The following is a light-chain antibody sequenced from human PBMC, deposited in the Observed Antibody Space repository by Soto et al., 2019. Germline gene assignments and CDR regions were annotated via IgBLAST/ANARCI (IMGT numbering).Light chain of an antibody. CDR1: QSLSSNS. Sequence: EIVLKKSPGTLSLSPGERATLSCRASQSLSSNSLAWYQHKPGQAPRLLIFDASFRATGIPDRFSGSRSGTDFTLTISRLEPEDFALYYCHHCGSSHGFGQGTKVDIK. V-gene: IGKV3-20*01. CDR2: DAS. J-gene: IGKJ1*01. CDR3: HHCGSSHG.